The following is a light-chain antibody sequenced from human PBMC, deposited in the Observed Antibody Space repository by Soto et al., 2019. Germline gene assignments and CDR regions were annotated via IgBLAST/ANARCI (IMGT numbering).Light chain of an antibody. J-gene: IGLJ2*01. CDR2: DVS. CDR3: TSYTSSSTVV. CDR1: SSDVGAYNH. Sequence: QAVVTQPASVSGSPGQSITISCTGTSSDVGAYNHVSWYQQHPGKAPKLLIYDVSNRPSGVSSRFSGSKSGNTASLTISGLQSEDEADYHCTSYTSSSTVVFGGGTKLTVL. V-gene: IGLV2-14*01.